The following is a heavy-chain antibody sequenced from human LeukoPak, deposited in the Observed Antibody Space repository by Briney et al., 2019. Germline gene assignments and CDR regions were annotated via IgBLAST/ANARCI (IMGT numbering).Heavy chain of an antibody. D-gene: IGHD2-2*01. CDR1: VGSFSDYY. V-gene: IGHV4-34*01. CDR3: ARGKSGYCSITSCSLTCFDY. J-gene: IGHJ4*02. CDR2: INHSGST. Sequence: SETLSLTCAVYVGSFSDYYWNWIRQPPGKGLEWIGEINHSGSTNYNPSLKSRVTMSVDTSKNQFSLKVSSVTAADTAVYYCARGKSGYCSITSCSLTCFDYWGQGTLVTVSS.